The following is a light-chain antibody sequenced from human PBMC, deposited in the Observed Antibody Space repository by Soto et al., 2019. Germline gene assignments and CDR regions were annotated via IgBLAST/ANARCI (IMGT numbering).Light chain of an antibody. CDR2: EVT. Sequence: QSALTQPASVSGSPGQAITISCTGTSSDVGGYNYVSWYQQHPGKAPKVMIYEVTNRPSGVSNRFSGSKSGNTASLTISGLQAEDEADYYCSSYTSAYTFVFGTGTKVTVL. CDR3: SSYTSAYTFV. CDR1: SSDVGGYNY. V-gene: IGLV2-14*01. J-gene: IGLJ1*01.